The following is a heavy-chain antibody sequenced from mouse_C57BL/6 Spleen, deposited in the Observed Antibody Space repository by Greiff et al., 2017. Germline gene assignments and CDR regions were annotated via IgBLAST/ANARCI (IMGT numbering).Heavy chain of an antibody. J-gene: IGHJ2*01. V-gene: IGHV14-4*01. Sequence: VQLQQSGAELVRPGASVKLSCTASGFNIKDDYMHWVKQRPEQGLEWIGWIDPENGDTEYASKFQGKATITADTSSNTAYLQLSSLTSEDTAVYYCTTSSSGSWGQGTTLTVSS. D-gene: IGHD3-2*02. CDR1: GFNIKDDY. CDR2: IDPENGDT. CDR3: TTSSSGS.